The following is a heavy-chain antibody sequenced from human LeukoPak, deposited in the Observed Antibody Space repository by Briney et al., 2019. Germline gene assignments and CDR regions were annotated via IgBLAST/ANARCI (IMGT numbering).Heavy chain of an antibody. CDR2: IRWNSGSI. V-gene: IGHV3-9*01. J-gene: IGHJ3*02. D-gene: IGHD2-2*01. CDR3: AKDIERYCSSTSCYGAFDI. Sequence: GGSLRLSCAASGFTFDDYAMHWVRQAPGKGLEWVSGIRWNSGSIGYADSVKGRFTISRDNAKNSLYLQMNSLRAEDTALYYCAKDIERYCSSTSCYGAFDIWGQGTMVTVSS. CDR1: GFTFDDYA.